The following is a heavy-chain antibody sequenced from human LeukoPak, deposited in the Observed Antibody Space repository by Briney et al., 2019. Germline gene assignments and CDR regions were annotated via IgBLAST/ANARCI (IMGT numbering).Heavy chain of an antibody. CDR2: TPYDGNSK. CDR1: GFRFSTYG. V-gene: IGHV3-30*02. D-gene: IGHD3-16*01. CDR3: ARAEGVDLYFDY. J-gene: IGHJ4*02. Sequence: GGSLRLSCAASGFRFSTYGMHWVRQAPGKGLEWVAFTPYDGNSKYYTDSVKGRFTVSKDNLQNTLYLQMNNLGIEDTAVYFCARAEGVDLYFDYWGQGTPVTVSS.